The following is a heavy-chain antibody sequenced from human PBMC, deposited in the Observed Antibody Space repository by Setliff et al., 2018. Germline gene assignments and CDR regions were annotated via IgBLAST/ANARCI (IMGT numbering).Heavy chain of an antibody. CDR3: ARSETCHSTHCSPYDY. CDR2: ISSSSSYI. J-gene: IGHJ4*02. Sequence: SLRLSCAASGFTFSSYSLNWVRQAPGKGLEWVSSISSSSSYIYYADSVKGRFTISRDNAENSLYLQMNSLRAEDTAVYYCARSETCHSTHCSPYDYWGQGTPVTVSS. D-gene: IGHD2-2*01. V-gene: IGHV3-21*01. CDR1: GFTFSSYS.